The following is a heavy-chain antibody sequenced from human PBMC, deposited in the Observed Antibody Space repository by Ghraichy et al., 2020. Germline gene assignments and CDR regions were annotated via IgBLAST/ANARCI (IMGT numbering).Heavy chain of an antibody. CDR2: IYHSGST. CDR1: GGSISSDDCY. CDR3: ARDLIFYDSGGYYPAYFDY. J-gene: IGHJ4*02. Sequence: SETLSLTCTVSGGSISSDDCYWSWIRQPPGKGLEWIGHIYHSGSTYYNPSLKSRVTISVEKPKNQFSLKLSSVTAADTAVYYCARDLIFYDSGGYYPAYFDYWGQGILVTVSS. D-gene: IGHD3-22*01. V-gene: IGHV4-30-4*01.